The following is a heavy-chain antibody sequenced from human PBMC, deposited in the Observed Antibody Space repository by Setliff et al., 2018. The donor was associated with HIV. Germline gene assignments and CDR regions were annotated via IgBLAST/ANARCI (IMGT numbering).Heavy chain of an antibody. Sequence: SETLSLTCTVSGGSISSSSYYWGWIRQPPGKGLEWIGSIYYSASTYYNPSLKSRVTISVDTSKNQFSLKLSSVTAADTAVYYCASPRGGYGIDYWGQGTLVTVSS. CDR2: IYYSAST. J-gene: IGHJ4*02. CDR1: GGSISSSSYY. V-gene: IGHV4-39*01. D-gene: IGHD5-18*01. CDR3: ASPRGGYGIDY.